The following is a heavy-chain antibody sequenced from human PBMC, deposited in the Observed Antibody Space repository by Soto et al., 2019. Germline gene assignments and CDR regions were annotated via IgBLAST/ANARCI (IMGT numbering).Heavy chain of an antibody. V-gene: IGHV4-59*01. Sequence: SETLSLTCTVSGGSISSYYWSWIRQPPGKGLEWIGYIYYSGSTNYNPSLKSRVTISVDTSKNQFSLKLSSVTAADTAVYYCARASWIAVAGTVVFDYWGQGTLVTVSS. J-gene: IGHJ4*02. CDR1: GGSISSYY. CDR2: IYYSGST. CDR3: ARASWIAVAGTVVFDY. D-gene: IGHD6-19*01.